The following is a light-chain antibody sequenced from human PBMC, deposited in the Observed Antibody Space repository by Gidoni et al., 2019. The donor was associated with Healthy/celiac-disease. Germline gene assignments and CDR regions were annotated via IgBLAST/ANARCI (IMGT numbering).Light chain of an antibody. CDR1: KLGDKY. CDR3: QAWDSSNVV. Sequence: SYELTQPPSVSVSPGQTASITCSGDKLGDKYACWYQQKPGQSPVLVIYQDSKRPSGIPERFSGYNSGNTATLTISGTQAMDEADYYCQAWDSSNVVFGGGTKLTVL. CDR2: QDS. V-gene: IGLV3-1*01. J-gene: IGLJ2*01.